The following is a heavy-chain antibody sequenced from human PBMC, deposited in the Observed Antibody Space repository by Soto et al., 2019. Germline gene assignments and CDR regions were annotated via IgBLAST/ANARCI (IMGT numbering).Heavy chain of an antibody. CDR3: ASDYGDARDH. V-gene: IGHV1-18*01. Sequence: QVHLVQSGAEVKKPGASVKVSCKTSGYTFSNFGIIWVRQAPGQGFEWLGWISGYNGNSKYAQKFQGRVTMTTDTSTSIGYLELRSLNSDDSAVYYCASDYGDARDHWGQGTLVTVSS. J-gene: IGHJ4*02. CDR2: ISGYNGNS. CDR1: GYTFSNFG. D-gene: IGHD4-17*01.